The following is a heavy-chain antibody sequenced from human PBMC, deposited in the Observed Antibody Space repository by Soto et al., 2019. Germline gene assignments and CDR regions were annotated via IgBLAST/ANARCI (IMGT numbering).Heavy chain of an antibody. Sequence: GGSLRLSCAASGFTFSSYSMNWVRQAPGKGLEWVSSISSSSSYIYYADSVKGRFTISRDNAKNSLYLQMNSLRAEDTAVYYCAREVRAAAGMFNYYYYMDVWGKGTTVTVSS. V-gene: IGHV3-21*01. CDR2: ISSSSSYI. D-gene: IGHD6-13*01. J-gene: IGHJ6*03. CDR1: GFTFSSYS. CDR3: AREVRAAAGMFNYYYYMDV.